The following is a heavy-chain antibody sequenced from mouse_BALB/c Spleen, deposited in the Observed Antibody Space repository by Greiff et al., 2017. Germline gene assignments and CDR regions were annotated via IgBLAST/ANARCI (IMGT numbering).Heavy chain of an antibody. Sequence: QVQLQQSGPELVRPGVSVKISCKGSGYTFTDYAMHWVKQSHAKSLEWIGVISTYYGNTNYNQKFKGKATMTVDTSSSTAYMELARLTSEDSAIYYCARSGSSSWFAYWGQGTLVTVSA. CDR1: GYTFTDYA. CDR3: ARSGSSSWFAY. V-gene: IGHV1-67*01. D-gene: IGHD1-1*01. CDR2: ISTYYGNT. J-gene: IGHJ3*01.